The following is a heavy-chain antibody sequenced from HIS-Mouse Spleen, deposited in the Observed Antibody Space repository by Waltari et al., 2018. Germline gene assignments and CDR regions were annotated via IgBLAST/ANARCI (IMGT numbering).Heavy chain of an antibody. CDR3: AREIPYSSSWYDWYFDL. Sequence: QLQLPESGPGLVKPSETLSLTRTVPGGSISSSRCYWGWIRQPPGKGLEWIGSIYYSGSTYYNPSLKSRVTISVDTSKNQFSLKLSSVTAADTAVYYCAREIPYSSSWYDWYFDLWGRGTLVTVSS. V-gene: IGHV4-39*07. J-gene: IGHJ2*01. CDR1: GGSISSSRCY. D-gene: IGHD6-13*01. CDR2: IYYSGST.